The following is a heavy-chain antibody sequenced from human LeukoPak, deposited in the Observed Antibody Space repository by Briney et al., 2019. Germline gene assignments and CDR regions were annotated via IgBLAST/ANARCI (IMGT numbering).Heavy chain of an antibody. CDR1: GGTFSSYA. CDR2: INPNSGGT. D-gene: IGHD3-10*01. V-gene: IGHV1-2*02. J-gene: IGHJ5*02. CDR3: ARDTYGSGSYYFDP. Sequence: ASVKVSCKASGGTFSSYAISWVRQAPGQGLEWMGWINPNSGGTNYAQKFQGRVTMTRDTSISTAYMELSRLRSDDTAVYYCARDTYGSGSYYFDPWGQETLVTVSS.